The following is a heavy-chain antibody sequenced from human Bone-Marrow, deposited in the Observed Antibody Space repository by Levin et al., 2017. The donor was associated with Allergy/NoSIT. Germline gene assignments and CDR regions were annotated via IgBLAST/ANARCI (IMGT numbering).Heavy chain of an antibody. D-gene: IGHD3-10*01. V-gene: IGHV4-34*01. CDR3: ARGGEGGFGVYYYYYMDV. CDR1: GGSFSSYS. CDR2: INHSGSN. J-gene: IGHJ6*03. Sequence: PSETLSLTCAVYGGSFSSYSWTWIRQPPGKGLEWIGEINHSGSNNYNPSLKSRVTISLNTSKNHFSLNLNSVTAADSAVYYCARGGEGGFGVYYYYYMDVWGKGTTVTVSS.